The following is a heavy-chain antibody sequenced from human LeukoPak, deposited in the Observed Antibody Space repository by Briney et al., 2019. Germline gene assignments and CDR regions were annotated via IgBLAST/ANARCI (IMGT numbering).Heavy chain of an antibody. V-gene: IGHV4-59*08. J-gene: IGHJ6*02. Sequence: PSETLSLTCTVSGGSISSYYWSWIRQPPGKGLEWIGYIYYSGSTNYNPSLKSRVTISVDTSKNQFSLKLSSVTAADTAVYYCAWCAGSIVPDVWGQGTTVTVSS. CDR1: GGSISSYY. CDR2: IYYSGST. CDR3: AWCAGSIVPDV. D-gene: IGHD4/OR15-4a*01.